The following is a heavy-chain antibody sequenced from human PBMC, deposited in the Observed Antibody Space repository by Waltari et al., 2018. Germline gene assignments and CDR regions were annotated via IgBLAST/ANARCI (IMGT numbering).Heavy chain of an antibody. J-gene: IGHJ4*02. CDR2: INSDGSST. V-gene: IGHV3-74*01. Sequence: EVQLDESGGGLVQPGGSLRLSCSASGFTFTRYRMNWVRQAPGKGLVWVARINSDGSSTTYADSVKGRFTISRDNAKNTVYLQMNSLRVEDKAVYYCTRALWLGELYDYWGQGTLVTVSS. CDR1: GFTFTRYR. D-gene: IGHD3-10*01. CDR3: TRALWLGELYDY.